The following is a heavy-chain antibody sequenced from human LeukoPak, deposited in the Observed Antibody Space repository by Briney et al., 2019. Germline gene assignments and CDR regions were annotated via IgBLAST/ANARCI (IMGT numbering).Heavy chain of an antibody. V-gene: IGHV1-46*01. CDR3: ARDKRQVVATFSAIGAFDI. CDR2: INPSGGST. D-gene: IGHD1-26*01. Sequence: ASVTVSCKASGYTFTSYYMHWVRQAPGQGLEWMGIINPSGGSTSYAQKFQGRVTMTRDTSTTTVYMELSSLRSEDTAVYYCARDKRQVVATFSAIGAFDIWGQGTMVTVSS. CDR1: GYTFTSYY. J-gene: IGHJ3*02.